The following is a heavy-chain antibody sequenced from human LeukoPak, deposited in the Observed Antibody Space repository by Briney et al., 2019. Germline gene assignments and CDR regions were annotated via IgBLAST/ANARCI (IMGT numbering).Heavy chain of an antibody. J-gene: IGHJ3*02. CDR3: ARMDIFGTLDGFDI. V-gene: IGHV4-39*07. CDR1: GDSISSSTYY. CDR2: IYYSGST. Sequence: SETLSLTCTVSGDSISSSTYYWAWIRQPPGKGLEWIGSIYYSGSTYYKSSVKSRVSISVDTSKNQLSLNLSSVTAADTAVYYCARMDIFGTLDGFDIWGQGTMLTVSS. D-gene: IGHD2-2*03.